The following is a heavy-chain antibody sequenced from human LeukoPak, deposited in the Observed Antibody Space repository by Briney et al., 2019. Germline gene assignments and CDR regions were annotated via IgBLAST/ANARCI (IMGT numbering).Heavy chain of an antibody. CDR3: AKDIVVGASDY. Sequence: GGSLRLSCAASGFTFSSYAMSWVRQAPGKGLEWVSTISGSGGTTYYADSVKGRFAISRDNSKNTLYLQVNSLRAEDTAVYYCAKDIVVGASDYWGQGTLVTVSS. V-gene: IGHV3-23*01. CDR2: ISGSGGTT. J-gene: IGHJ4*02. CDR1: GFTFSSYA. D-gene: IGHD1-26*01.